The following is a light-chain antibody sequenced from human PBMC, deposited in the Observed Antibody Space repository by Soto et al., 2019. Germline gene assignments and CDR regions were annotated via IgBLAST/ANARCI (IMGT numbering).Light chain of an antibody. CDR1: QSVSSGY. Sequence: EIVLTQSPGTLSLSPGERATLSCRASQSVSSGYLTWYQQKPGQAPRLLIYGASSRATGVPDRFSGSGSGTDFTLTISRLAPEDFAVYYCQQYGSSPLTFGGGTKVEIK. CDR2: GAS. CDR3: QQYGSSPLT. V-gene: IGKV3-20*01. J-gene: IGKJ4*01.